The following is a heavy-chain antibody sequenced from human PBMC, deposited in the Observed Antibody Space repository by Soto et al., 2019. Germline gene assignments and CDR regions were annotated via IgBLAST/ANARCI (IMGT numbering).Heavy chain of an antibody. V-gene: IGHV3-30-3*01. J-gene: IGHJ5*02. CDR1: GSTFPNYP. D-gene: IGHD4-4*01. CDR2: ISHDGVTK. Sequence: VQLVGSGGGVIHPGKSLRLSCTASGSTFPNYPMHWVRQAPDKGLEWVAVISHDGVTKNSADSVKGRFTISRDNSRNTLYLQMNSLRIEDTAMYYCVRGGYSSSWERLDPWGQGTLVTVSS. CDR3: VRGGYSSSWERLDP.